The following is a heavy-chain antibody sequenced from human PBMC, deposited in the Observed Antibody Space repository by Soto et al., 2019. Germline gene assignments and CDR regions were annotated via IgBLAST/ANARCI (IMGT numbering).Heavy chain of an antibody. V-gene: IGHV4-38-2*01. Sequence: SETLSLTCAVSGCCISSGYYWAWIRQPPGKGLEWIGNIYHSGSTYYNPSLNSRVTMSVDTSKNQFSLSLRSATAADTAIYYCVRSGGTYPDHWGQGALVTVSS. CDR3: VRSGGTYPDH. J-gene: IGHJ4*02. CDR2: IYHSGST. D-gene: IGHD2-15*01. CDR1: GCCISSGYY.